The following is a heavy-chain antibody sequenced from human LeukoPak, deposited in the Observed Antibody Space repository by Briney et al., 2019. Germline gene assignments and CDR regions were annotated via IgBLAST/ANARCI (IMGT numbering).Heavy chain of an antibody. D-gene: IGHD2-15*01. CDR3: AREGRKSRVIDIVRKKERGYYYRDV. CDR2: LRYVGSNK. J-gene: IGHJ6*03. Sequence: GGTLRLSCAASGFTFSSYGRSGVGQAQGKGLEWLAFLRYVGSNKYYEDSVRGRFTISRDNSKNTLYLQMNSLRAEDTAVYYCAREGRKSRVIDIVRKKERGYYYRDVWGKGTTVTVSS. CDR1: GFTFSSYG. V-gene: IGHV3-30*02.